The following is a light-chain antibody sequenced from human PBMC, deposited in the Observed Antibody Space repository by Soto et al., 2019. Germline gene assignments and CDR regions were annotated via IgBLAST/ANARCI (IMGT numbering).Light chain of an antibody. V-gene: IGKV3-15*01. CDR2: GAS. J-gene: IGKJ4*01. CDR3: QQYYDYPPLS. CDR1: RNINRK. Sequence: EIVMTQSPATLSVSPGERATLSCRASRNINRKLAWYQQKPGQAPRLLISGASTRATGIPARFSGSGSGTEFTLTIRSLQSEDFAVYYCQQYYDYPPLSFGGGTKVEIK.